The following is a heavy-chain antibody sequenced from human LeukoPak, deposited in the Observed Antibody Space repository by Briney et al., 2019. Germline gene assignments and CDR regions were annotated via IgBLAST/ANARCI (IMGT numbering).Heavy chain of an antibody. D-gene: IGHD3-3*01. CDR2: INHSGST. CDR3: AREFRSDFWSGYYLDY. Sequence: SETLSLTCAVYGGSFSGYYWSWLRQPPGKGLEWVGEINHSGSTNYNPSLKSRVTISVDTSKNQFSLKLSSVTAADTAVYYCAREFRSDFWSGYYLDYWGQGTLVTVSS. V-gene: IGHV4-34*01. J-gene: IGHJ4*02. CDR1: GGSFSGYY.